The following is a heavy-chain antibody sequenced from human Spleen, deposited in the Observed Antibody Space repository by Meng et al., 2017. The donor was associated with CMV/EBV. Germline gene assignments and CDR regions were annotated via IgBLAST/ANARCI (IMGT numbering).Heavy chain of an antibody. V-gene: IGHV4-4*02. CDR1: GASITTTKW. CDR3: ARVREHTSLGNYWFDP. Sequence: SGASITTTKWWTWVRQPTGKGLKWVGEIDHSGNSNSNPSLKSRLTLSLDTSKNHLSLRMTSVTAEDTAIYYCARVREHTSLGNYWFDPWGQGTLVTVSS. J-gene: IGHJ5*02. CDR2: IDHSGNS. D-gene: IGHD3-16*01.